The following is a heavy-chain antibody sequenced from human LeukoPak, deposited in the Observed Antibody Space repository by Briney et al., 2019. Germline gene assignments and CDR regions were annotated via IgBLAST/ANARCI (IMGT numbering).Heavy chain of an antibody. Sequence: SQTLSLPCSVSVDSFSSVTLLWSWIRRPAGKGLEWIGRCNARRSTDSNPSLRSRVTVSVDKSKNQVSLRLSSVTAADTAVYYCPRESTGTGRYNCYDLWGQKTLVTLSS. CDR3: PRESTGTGRYNCYDL. CDR2: CNARRST. V-gene: IGHV4-61*02. CDR1: VDSFSSVTLL. D-gene: IGHD3-16*01. J-gene: IGHJ4*02.